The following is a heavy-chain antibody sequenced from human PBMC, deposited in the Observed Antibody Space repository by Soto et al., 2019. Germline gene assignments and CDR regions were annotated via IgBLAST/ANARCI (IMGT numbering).Heavy chain of an antibody. J-gene: IGHJ6*03. CDR2: ISGSGGST. Sequence: GGSLRLSCAASGFTFSSYAMSWVRQAPGKGLEWVSAISGSGGSTYYADSVKGRFTISRDNSKNTLYLQMNSLRAEDTAVYYCAKQGYCSITSCYIGDYYYMDVWAKGTTVTGSS. V-gene: IGHV3-23*01. D-gene: IGHD2-2*02. CDR1: GFTFSSYA. CDR3: AKQGYCSITSCYIGDYYYMDV.